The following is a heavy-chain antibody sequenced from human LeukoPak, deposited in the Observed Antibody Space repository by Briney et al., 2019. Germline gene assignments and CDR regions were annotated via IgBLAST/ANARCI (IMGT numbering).Heavy chain of an antibody. Sequence: GESLKISCKGSGYSFTSYWIGWVRQMPGKGLEWMGIIYPGDSDTRYSPSFQGQVTISADKSISTAYLQWSSLKASDTAMYYCARQSAADTAMVTALGAAFAYWGQGTLVTVSS. CDR1: GYSFTSYW. V-gene: IGHV5-51*01. J-gene: IGHJ4*02. CDR2: IYPGDSDT. CDR3: ARQSAADTAMVTALGAAFAY. D-gene: IGHD5-18*01.